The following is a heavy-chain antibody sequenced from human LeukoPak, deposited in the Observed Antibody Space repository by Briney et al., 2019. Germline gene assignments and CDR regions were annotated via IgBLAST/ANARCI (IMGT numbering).Heavy chain of an antibody. D-gene: IGHD3-10*01. CDR2: IKSKGDGETT. CDR3: TTDLGLTMIRGVIVY. V-gene: IGHV3-15*01. J-gene: IGHJ4*02. CDR1: GFTFTNAW. Sequence: GGSLRLSCAASGFTFTNAWMTWVRQAPGKGLEWVGRIKSKGDGETTNYTPPVKGRFTMSRDDSKATLYLQMNSLAAEDTAVYYCTTDLGLTMIRGVIVYWGQGTLVTVSS.